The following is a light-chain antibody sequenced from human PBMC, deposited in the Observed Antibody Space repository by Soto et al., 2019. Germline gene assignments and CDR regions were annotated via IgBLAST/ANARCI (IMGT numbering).Light chain of an antibody. Sequence: EIVLTQSPGTLSLSPGERATLSCRASQSVSSSYLAWYQQKPGQAPRPLIYGASSRATGITDRFSGSGSGTDCTLTICRLQPEDVAVDYCQQYGSSPIFTFGPRTNVYIK. CDR1: QSVSSSY. J-gene: IGKJ3*01. V-gene: IGKV3-20*01. CDR2: GAS. CDR3: QQYGSSPIFT.